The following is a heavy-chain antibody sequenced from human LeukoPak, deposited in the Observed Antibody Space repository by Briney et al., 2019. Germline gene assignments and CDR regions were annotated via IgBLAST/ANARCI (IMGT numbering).Heavy chain of an antibody. CDR1: GGSVSSGSYY. CDR2: IYYSGST. CDR3: ARGDYDFWSGWSYFGY. Sequence: PSETLSLTCTVSGGSVSSGSYYWSWIRQPPGKGLEWIGYIYYSGSTNYNPSLKSRVTISVDTSKNQFSLKLSSVTAADTAVYYCARGDYDFWSGWSYFGYWGQGTLVTVSS. D-gene: IGHD3-3*01. J-gene: IGHJ4*02. V-gene: IGHV4-61*01.